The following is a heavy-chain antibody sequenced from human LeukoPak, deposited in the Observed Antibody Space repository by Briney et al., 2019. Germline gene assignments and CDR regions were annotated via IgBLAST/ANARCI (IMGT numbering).Heavy chain of an antibody. J-gene: IGHJ4*02. CDR2: IYYSGST. D-gene: IGHD5-18*01. CDR1: GGSISSYY. CDR3: ARAGYSYEPFGY. Sequence: SETLSLTCTVSGGSISSYYWSWIRQPPGKGLEWIGYIYYSGSTNYNPSLKSRVTISVDTSKNQSSLKLSSVTAADTAVYYCARAGYSYEPFGYWGQGTLVTVSS. V-gene: IGHV4-59*01.